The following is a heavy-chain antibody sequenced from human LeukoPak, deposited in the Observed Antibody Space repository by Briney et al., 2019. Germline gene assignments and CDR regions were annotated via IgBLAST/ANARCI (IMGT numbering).Heavy chain of an antibody. V-gene: IGHV3-21*01. CDR3: TRRLDE. CDR1: GFTFSSYT. CDR2: ISGSNSYI. J-gene: IGHJ4*02. D-gene: IGHD3-16*01. Sequence: GGSLRLSCAASGFTFSSYTMHWIRQAPGKGLEWVSSISGSNSYIFYADSVKGRFTVSRDNAQNSLYLQMNGLRVEDTAVYYCTRRLDEWGQGTLVTVSS.